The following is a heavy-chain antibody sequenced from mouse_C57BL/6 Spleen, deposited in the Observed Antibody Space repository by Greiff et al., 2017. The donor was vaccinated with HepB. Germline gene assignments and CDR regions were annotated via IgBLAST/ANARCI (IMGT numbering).Heavy chain of an antibody. CDR1: GYTFTSYW. Sequence: QVQLQQPGAELVKPGASVKLSCKASGYTFTSYWMHWVKQRPGQGLEWIGMIHPNSGSTNYNEKFKSKATLTVDKSSITAYMQLSSLTSEDSAVYYCARSGDYYAMDYWGQGTSVTVSS. CDR2: IHPNSGST. V-gene: IGHV1-64*01. CDR3: ARSGDYYAMDY. D-gene: IGHD3-1*01. J-gene: IGHJ4*01.